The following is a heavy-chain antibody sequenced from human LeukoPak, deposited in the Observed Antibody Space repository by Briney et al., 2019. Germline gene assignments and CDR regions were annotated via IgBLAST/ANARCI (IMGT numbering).Heavy chain of an antibody. CDR2: IYPGDSDT. CDR3: ARRGIAARGNYYYYYMDV. CDR1: GYSFTGYW. D-gene: IGHD6-6*01. Sequence: GESLKISCKGSGYSFTGYWIGWVRQMPGKGLEWMGIIYPGDSDTRYSPSFQGQVTISADKSISTAYLQWSSPKASDTAMYYCARRGIAARGNYYYYYMDVWGKGTTVTVSS. V-gene: IGHV5-51*01. J-gene: IGHJ6*03.